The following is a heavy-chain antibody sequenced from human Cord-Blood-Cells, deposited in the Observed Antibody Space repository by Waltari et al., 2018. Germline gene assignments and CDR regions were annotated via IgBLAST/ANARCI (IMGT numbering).Heavy chain of an antibody. D-gene: IGHD6-13*01. J-gene: IGHJ4*02. CDR1: GGTFSSYA. V-gene: IGHV1-69*01. Sequence: QVQLVQSGAEVKKPGSSVKVSCKASGGTFSSYAISWGRQGPGQGREGMGGLIPIVCKANHAQKVQCRVTSTEDESTSTAYMELSSLRSEDTAVYYCAGVGGWDSSSWYYFDYWGQGTLVTVSS. CDR3: AGVGGWDSSSWYYFDY. CDR2: LIPIVCKA.